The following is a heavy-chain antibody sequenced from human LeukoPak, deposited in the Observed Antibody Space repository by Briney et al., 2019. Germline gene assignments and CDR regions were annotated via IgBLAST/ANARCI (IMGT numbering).Heavy chain of an antibody. D-gene: IGHD1-26*01. CDR3: ARAGPFYSGNYLGF. CDR1: GGTFSSYA. V-gene: IGHV1-69*06. J-gene: IGHJ4*02. CDR2: IIPIFDTA. Sequence: SVKVSCKASGGTFSSYAVSWVRQAPGQGLEWMGVIIPIFDTANYAQKFQGRVTITADKSTSTAYMELSRLTSDDTAVYYCARAGPFYSGNYLGFWGQGTLVTVSS.